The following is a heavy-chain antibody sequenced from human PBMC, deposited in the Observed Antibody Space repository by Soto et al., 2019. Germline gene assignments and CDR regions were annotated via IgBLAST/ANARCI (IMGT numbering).Heavy chain of an antibody. CDR1: GFTFRSSG. CDR2: IRHFDNAM. D-gene: IGHD1-7*01. CDR3: AKDKGELYFDF. J-gene: IGHJ4*02. Sequence: EVLLVESGGGLVQPGGSLRLSCVASGFTFRSSGMHWIRQAPGRGLEWISHIRHFDNAMFYADSVKGRFTISRDNARNSLFLQMNSLRDEDTALYYCAKDKGELYFDFWGQGTLVTVSS. V-gene: IGHV3-48*02.